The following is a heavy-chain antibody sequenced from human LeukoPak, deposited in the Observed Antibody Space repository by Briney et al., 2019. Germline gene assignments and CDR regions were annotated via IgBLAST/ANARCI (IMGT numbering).Heavy chain of an antibody. D-gene: IGHD4-17*01. J-gene: IGHJ6*03. V-gene: IGHV7-4-1*02. CDR2: INTNTGNP. Sequence: GASVKVSCKASGYTFTSYAMNWVRQAPGQGLEWMGWINTNTGNPTYAQGFTGRFVFSLDTSVSTAYLQISSLKAEDTAVYYCARWDSTVTFFYYYYYMDVWGKGTTVTVSS. CDR1: GYTFTSYA. CDR3: ARWDSTVTFFYYYYYMDV.